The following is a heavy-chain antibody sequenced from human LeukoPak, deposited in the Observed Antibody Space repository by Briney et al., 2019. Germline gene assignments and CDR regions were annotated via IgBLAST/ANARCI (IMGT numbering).Heavy chain of an antibody. J-gene: IGHJ4*02. CDR2: INHNGNVN. Sequence: GGSLRLSCAASGFTFSSYWMNWARQAPGKGLEWVASINHNGNVNYYVDSVKGRFTISRDNAKNSLYLQMNSLRAEDTAVYYCARSREMATTGAYFDYWGQGTPVTVSS. CDR3: ARSREMATTGAYFDY. D-gene: IGHD5-24*01. CDR1: GFTFSSYW. V-gene: IGHV3-7*03.